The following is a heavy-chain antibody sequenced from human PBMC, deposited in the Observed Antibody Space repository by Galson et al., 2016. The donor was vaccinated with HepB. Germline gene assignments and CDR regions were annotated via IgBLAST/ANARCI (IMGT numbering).Heavy chain of an antibody. CDR3: ASFGT. D-gene: IGHD3-3*01. V-gene: IGHV3-53*01. Sequence: LRLSCAASGFSVRSRYITWVRQAPGKGLEWVSIIHNNGVTHYADSVKGRFTISRDNSKNTVYFQMNSLRDEDTAVYYCASFGTWGQGTLVTVSP. J-gene: IGHJ4*02. CDR2: IHNNGVT. CDR1: GFSVRSRY.